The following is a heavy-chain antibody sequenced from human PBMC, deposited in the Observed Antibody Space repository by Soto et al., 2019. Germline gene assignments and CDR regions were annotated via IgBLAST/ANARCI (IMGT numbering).Heavy chain of an antibody. CDR1: GGSISSGGYY. CDR3: ARGQPYYYDSSGYYLDY. V-gene: IGHV4-31*03. D-gene: IGHD3-22*01. Sequence: PSETLSLTCTVPGGSISSGGYYWSWIRQHPGKGLEWIGYIYYSGSTYYNPSLKSRVTISVDTSKNQFSLKLSSVTAADTAVYYCARGQPYYYDSSGYYLDYWGQGTLVTVSS. J-gene: IGHJ4*02. CDR2: IYYSGST.